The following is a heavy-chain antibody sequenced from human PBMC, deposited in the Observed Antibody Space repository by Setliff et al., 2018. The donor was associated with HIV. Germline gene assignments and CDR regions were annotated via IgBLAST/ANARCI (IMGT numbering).Heavy chain of an antibody. J-gene: IGHJ4*02. V-gene: IGHV4-39*07. CDR3: ARVNALIRAPFDY. CDR1: GGSISSTYY. CDR2: IYYSGTT. Sequence: SETLSLTCTVSGGSISSTYYWGWIRQPPGKGLAWIGSIYYSGTTYYSPSLKSRVTISVDTSKNQFSLKLTSVTAADTAVYYCARVNALIRAPFDYWGQGALVTVSS.